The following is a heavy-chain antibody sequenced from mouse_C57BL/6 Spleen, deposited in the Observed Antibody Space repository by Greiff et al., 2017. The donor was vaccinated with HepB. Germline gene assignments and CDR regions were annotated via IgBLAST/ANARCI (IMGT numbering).Heavy chain of an antibody. D-gene: IGHD1-1*02. V-gene: IGHV5-17*01. CDR2: ISSGSSTI. Sequence: EVKVEESGGGLVKPGGSLKLSCAASGFTFSDYGMHWVRQAPEKGLEWVAYISSGSSTIYYADTVKGRFTISRDNAKNTLFLQMTSLRSEDTAMYYCAREGWYYFDYWGQGTTLTVSS. J-gene: IGHJ2*01. CDR1: GFTFSDYG. CDR3: AREGWYYFDY.